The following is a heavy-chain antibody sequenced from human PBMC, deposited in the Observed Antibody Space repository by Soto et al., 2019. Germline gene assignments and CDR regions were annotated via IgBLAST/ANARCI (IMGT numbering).Heavy chain of an antibody. CDR3: ARDMITFGGTLANWFDP. CDR2: IYYSGST. D-gene: IGHD3-16*01. J-gene: IGHJ5*02. V-gene: IGHV4-59*01. Sequence: SETLSLTCTVSGGSISSYYWSWIRQPPGKGLEWIGYIYYSGSTNYNPSLKSRVTISVDTSKNQFSLKLSSVTAADTAVYYCARDMITFGGTLANWFDPWGQRSLVTVAS. CDR1: GGSISSYY.